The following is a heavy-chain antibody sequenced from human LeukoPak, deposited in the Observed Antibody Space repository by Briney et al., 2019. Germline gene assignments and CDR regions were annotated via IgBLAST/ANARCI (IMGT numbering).Heavy chain of an antibody. CDR3: TTERLGALPFDY. CDR1: GFTFSNAW. Sequence: KPGGSLRLSCAASGFTFSNAWMSWVRQAPGKGLEWVGRIKSKTDGGTTDYAAPVKGRFTISRDDSKNTLYLQMNSLKTEDTAVYYCTTERLGALPFDYWGQGTLVTVSS. J-gene: IGHJ4*02. D-gene: IGHD1-26*01. V-gene: IGHV3-15*01. CDR2: IKSKTDGGTT.